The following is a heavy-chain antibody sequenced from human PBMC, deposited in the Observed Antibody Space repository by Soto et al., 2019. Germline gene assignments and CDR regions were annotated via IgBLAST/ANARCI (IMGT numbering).Heavy chain of an antibody. CDR3: AKDGSHNFDY. V-gene: IGHV3-30*18. J-gene: IGHJ4*02. Sequence: ESGGGVVQPGRSLRLSCAASGFTFSHYAMHWVRQAPGKGLGWVALMSYDGSNEYYADSVKGRFTISRDNSKNTLYLQMNSLRAEETAVYYCAKDGSHNFDYWGQGTLVTVSS. CDR1: GFTFSHYA. D-gene: IGHD1-26*01. CDR2: MSYDGSNE.